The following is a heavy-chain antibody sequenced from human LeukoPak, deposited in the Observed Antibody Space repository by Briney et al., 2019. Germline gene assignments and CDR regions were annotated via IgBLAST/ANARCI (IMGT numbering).Heavy chain of an antibody. J-gene: IGHJ4*02. V-gene: IGHV3-7*01. CDR3: AKVAGGNNKGY. Sequence: GGSLRLSCAASGFTFTTYWMTWVRQAPGKGPEWVANINEDGSEKYYVDSVKGRFTVSRDNAKNSLYLQMNSLRVEDTAVYYCAKVAGGNNKGYWGQGTLVTVSS. D-gene: IGHD6-19*01. CDR1: GFTFTTYW. CDR2: INEDGSEK.